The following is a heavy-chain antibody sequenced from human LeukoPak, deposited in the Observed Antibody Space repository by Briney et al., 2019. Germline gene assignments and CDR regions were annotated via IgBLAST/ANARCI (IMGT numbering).Heavy chain of an antibody. CDR3: AKRGNPAVGHHYLDV. J-gene: IGHJ6*03. CDR2: ITLSGGST. Sequence: PGGSLGLSCAASGFTFSSYDMSWVRQAPGKGLEWVSSITLSGGSTFYADSVKGRFTISRDNSKNTLYLQMNSLGAEDTAVYYCAKRGNPAVGHHYLDVWGEGTTVSVSS. CDR1: GFTFSSYD. D-gene: IGHD2-2*01. V-gene: IGHV3-23*01.